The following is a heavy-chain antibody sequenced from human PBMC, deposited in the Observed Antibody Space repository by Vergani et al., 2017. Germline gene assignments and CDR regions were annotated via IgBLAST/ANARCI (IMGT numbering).Heavy chain of an antibody. CDR2: ISAYNGNT. V-gene: IGHV1-18*04. CDR3: ARDDGRVFVRPLYYYYGMDV. D-gene: IGHD1-26*01. Sequence: QVQLVQSGAEVKKPGASVKVSCKASGYTFTSYGISWVRQAPGQGLEGMGWISAYNGNTNYEQKLQGRVTMTPDTSTSTAYMELRSLRSDDTAVYYCARDDGRVFVRPLYYYYGMDVWGQGTTVTVSS. J-gene: IGHJ6*02. CDR1: GYTFTSYG.